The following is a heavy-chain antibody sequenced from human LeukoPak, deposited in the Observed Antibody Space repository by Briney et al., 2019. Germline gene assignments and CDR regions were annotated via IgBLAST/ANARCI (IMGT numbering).Heavy chain of an antibody. CDR1: GGSISSGDYY. Sequence: PSETLSLTCTVSGGSISSGDYYWSWIRHPPGKGLEWIGYIYYSGSTYYNPSLKSRVTISVDTSKNQFSLKLSSVTAADTAVYYCARDSRTAIVVVPAQLRLWGRGTLVTVSS. CDR2: IYYSGST. CDR3: ARDSRTAIVVVPAQLRL. V-gene: IGHV4-30-4*01. D-gene: IGHD2-2*01. J-gene: IGHJ2*01.